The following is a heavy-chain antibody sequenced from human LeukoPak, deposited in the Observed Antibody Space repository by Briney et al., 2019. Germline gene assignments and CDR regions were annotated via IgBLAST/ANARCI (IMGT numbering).Heavy chain of an antibody. D-gene: IGHD5-12*01. CDR3: TTPSPLVATNSYYYYYYGMDV. CDR1: GFTLSNAW. Sequence: PGGSLRLSCAASGFTLSNAWMSWVRQAPGKGLEWVGRIKSKTDGGTTDYAAPVKGRFTISRDDSKNTLYLQMNSLKTEDTAVYYCTTPSPLVATNSYYYYYYGMDVWGQGTTVTVSS. CDR2: IKSKTDGGTT. V-gene: IGHV3-15*01. J-gene: IGHJ6*02.